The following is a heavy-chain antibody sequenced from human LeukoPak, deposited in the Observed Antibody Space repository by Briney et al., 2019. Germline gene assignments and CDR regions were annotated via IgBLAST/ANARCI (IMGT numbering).Heavy chain of an antibody. D-gene: IGHD3-16*01. CDR3: ARFTYTTRPSDV. J-gene: IGHJ6*04. V-gene: IGHV4-4*09. CDR1: GGSLSGYY. CDR2: IYSGGST. Sequence: SETLSLTSSVSGGSLSGYYWSWIRQPPGQTLEWIGYIYSGGSTNYNPSLQSRVTMSVDKSMNQFSLRLSSVTAVDTAVYYCARFTYTTRPSDVWGKGTTVTVSS.